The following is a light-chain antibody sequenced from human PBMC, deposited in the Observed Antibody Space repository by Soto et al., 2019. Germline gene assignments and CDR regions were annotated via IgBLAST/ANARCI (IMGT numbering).Light chain of an antibody. CDR2: LEGSGSY. CDR3: ETWDSSIWV. V-gene: IGLV4-60*03. CDR1: SGHSTYI. J-gene: IGLJ3*02. Sequence: QAVVTQSSSASASLGSSVKLTCTLSSGHSTYIIAWHQHQPGKAPRFLMRLEGSGSYNKGSGVPDRFSGSSSGADRYLTISNLQSEDEADYYCETWDSSIWVFGGGTQLTVL.